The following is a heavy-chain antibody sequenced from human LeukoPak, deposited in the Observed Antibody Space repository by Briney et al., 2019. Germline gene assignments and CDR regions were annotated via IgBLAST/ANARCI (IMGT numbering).Heavy chain of an antibody. D-gene: IGHD5-18*01. CDR1: GFIFSRYS. CDR2: IRYDGTNK. J-gene: IGHJ4*02. V-gene: IGHV3-30*02. CDR3: ATGRDTAMVRLDY. Sequence: PGGSLRLSCAASGFIFSRYSMNWVRQAPGKGLEWVAFIRYDGTNKYYADSVKGRFTISRDNSKNTMYLQMNSLRAEDTAVYFCATGRDTAMVRLDYWGQGTLVTVSS.